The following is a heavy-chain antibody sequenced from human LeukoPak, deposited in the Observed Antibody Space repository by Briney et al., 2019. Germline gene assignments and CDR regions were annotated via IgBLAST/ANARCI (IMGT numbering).Heavy chain of an antibody. CDR1: GGSISSYSSY. D-gene: IGHD2-21*01. Sequence: SETLSLTCTVSGGSISSYSSYWGWIRQPPGKGLEWIGNIYYSGNTYYSPSLKSRATISIDTSRNQFSLKLSSVTAADTAVYFCARRFAYTNGRSFDYWGQGILVTVSS. J-gene: IGHJ4*02. V-gene: IGHV4-39*01. CDR2: IYYSGNT. CDR3: ARRFAYTNGRSFDY.